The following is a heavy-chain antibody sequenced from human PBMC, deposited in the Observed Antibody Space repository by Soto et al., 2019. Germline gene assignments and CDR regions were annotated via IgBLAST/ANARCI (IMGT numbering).Heavy chain of an antibody. CDR2: IYYSGST. D-gene: IGHD6-19*01. Sequence: SETLSLTCTVSGGSISSSSYYWGWIRQPPGKGLEWIGSIYYSGSTYYNPSLKIRVTISVDTSKNQFSLKLSSVTAADTAVYYCARQQWLVHYYYGMDVWGQGTTVTVSS. J-gene: IGHJ6*02. CDR1: GGSISSSSYY. CDR3: ARQQWLVHYYYGMDV. V-gene: IGHV4-39*01.